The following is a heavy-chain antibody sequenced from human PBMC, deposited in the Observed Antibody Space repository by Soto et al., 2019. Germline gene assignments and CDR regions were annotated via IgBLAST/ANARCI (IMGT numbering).Heavy chain of an antibody. CDR1: GFSLTTDGEG. CDR2: IYWDDDE. D-gene: IGHD3-10*01. Sequence: QISLKESGPTLVKPTQTLKLTCSFSGFSLTTDGEGVGWVRQPPGEALEWLALIYWDDDERYIPYLKTRLTSTNDPSKNQVVLIMTNMDPVDTATYYCAHSRNLITEDAQVGDFDYWGQGTLVTVSS. CDR3: AHSRNLITEDAQVGDFDY. J-gene: IGHJ4*02. V-gene: IGHV2-5*02.